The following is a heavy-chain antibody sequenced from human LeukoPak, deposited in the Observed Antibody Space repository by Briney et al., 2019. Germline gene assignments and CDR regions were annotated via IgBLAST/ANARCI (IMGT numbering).Heavy chain of an antibody. CDR3: AKDLEYSSQYNWFDP. CDR2: ISGSGGST. D-gene: IGHD6-6*01. CDR1: GFTFSSYA. J-gene: IGHJ5*02. V-gene: IGHV3-23*01. Sequence: GGSLRLSCAASGFTFSSYAMSWVRQAPGKGLEWVSAISGSGGSTYYADSVKGRFTISRDNSKNTLYLQMNSLRAEDTAVYYCAKDLEYSSQYNWFDPWGQGTLVTVSS.